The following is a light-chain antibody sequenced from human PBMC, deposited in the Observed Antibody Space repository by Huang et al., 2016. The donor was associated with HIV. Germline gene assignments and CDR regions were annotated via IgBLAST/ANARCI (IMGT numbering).Light chain of an antibody. CDR3: QQSYSTPLT. CDR1: QSISSY. CDR2: AAS. J-gene: IGKJ4*01. V-gene: IGKV1-39*01. Sequence: DIQMPQSPSSLSASVGDRVTITCRASQSISSYLNWYQQKPWKAPKLLIYAASSLQSGVPSRFSGSGSGTDFTLPISSLQPEDFATYYCQQSYSTPLTFGGGTKVEIK.